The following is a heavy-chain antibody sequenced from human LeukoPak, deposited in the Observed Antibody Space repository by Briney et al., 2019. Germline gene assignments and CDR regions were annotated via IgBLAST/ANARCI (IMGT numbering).Heavy chain of an antibody. J-gene: IGHJ5*02. CDR2: IYVSGRI. V-gene: IGHV4-38-2*02. Sequence: SETLSLTCTVSGYSISSGYYWGWIRQPPEKGLEWIGRIYVSGRIDYNPSLRSRVTMSVDTSKNQLSLRVRSVTAADTGVYYCARDSGTTGEVKFDPWGQGTLVTASS. D-gene: IGHD3-10*01. CDR3: ARDSGTTGEVKFDP. CDR1: GYSISSGYY.